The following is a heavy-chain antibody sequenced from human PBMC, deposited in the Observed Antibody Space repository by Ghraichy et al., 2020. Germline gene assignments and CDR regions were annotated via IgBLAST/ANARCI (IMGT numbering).Heavy chain of an antibody. V-gene: IGHV3-48*02. J-gene: IGHJ6*02. Sequence: RGSLRLSCGGSGFTFSAYSMNWVRQSPGRGLEWVSYITSSSRTKSYADSVKGRFTISRDNAQNSLYLQMNSLRDEDTAVYYCARGSTVVRFFYYDGMDVWGQGTTVTVSS. CDR1: GFTFSAYS. CDR2: ITSSSRTK. D-gene: IGHD4-23*01. CDR3: ARGSTVVRFFYYDGMDV.